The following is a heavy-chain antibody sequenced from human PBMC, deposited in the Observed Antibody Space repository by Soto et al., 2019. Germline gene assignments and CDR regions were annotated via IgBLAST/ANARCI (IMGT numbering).Heavy chain of an antibody. J-gene: IGHJ4*02. CDR1: GFTFSSYA. Sequence: SXAASGFTFSSYAMHWVRQAPGKGLEWVAVISXDGSNKYYADXVKGRFTISRDNSKNTLYLQMNSLRAEDTAVYYCARAYEGDYFDYWGQGTLVTVSS. CDR2: ISXDGSNK. CDR3: ARAYEGDYFDY. D-gene: IGHD3-16*01. V-gene: IGHV3-30-3*01.